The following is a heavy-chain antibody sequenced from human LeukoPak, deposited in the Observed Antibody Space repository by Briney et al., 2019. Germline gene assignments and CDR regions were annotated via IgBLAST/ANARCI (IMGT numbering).Heavy chain of an antibody. CDR2: IYTSGST. J-gene: IGHJ4*02. Sequence: PSETLSLTCTVSGGSISSGSYYWSWIRQPAGKGLEWIGRIYTSGSTNYNPSLKSRVTISVDTSKNQFSLKLSSVTAADTAVYYCARDPGGYSYGFDYWGQGTLVTVSS. CDR3: ARDPGGYSYGFDY. V-gene: IGHV4-61*02. CDR1: GGSISSGSYY. D-gene: IGHD5-18*01.